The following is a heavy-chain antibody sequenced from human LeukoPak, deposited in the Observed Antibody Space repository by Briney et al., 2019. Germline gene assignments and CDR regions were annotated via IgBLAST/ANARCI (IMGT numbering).Heavy chain of an antibody. D-gene: IGHD3-16*01. CDR1: GYTFTSYG. V-gene: IGHV1-18*01. J-gene: IGHJ6*02. CDR3: ARDDDHYVWGSPGLGGEKYYYGMDV. CDR2: ISAFNGNT. Sequence: ASVNVSCKASGYTFTSYGISWVRQAPGQGLEWMGWISAFNGNTNYAPKLQGRVNMTTGKSTGTAYKELRSLRSDDTAVYYCARDDDHYVWGSPGLGGEKYYYGMDVWGQGTSVTVSS.